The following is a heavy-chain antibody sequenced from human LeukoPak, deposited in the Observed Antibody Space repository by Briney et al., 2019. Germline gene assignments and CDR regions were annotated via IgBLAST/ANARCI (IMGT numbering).Heavy chain of an antibody. Sequence: SETLSLTCTVSGGSISSSSYYWSWIRQPPGKGLEWIGSIYYSGSTYYNPSLKSRVTISVDTSKNQFSLKLSSVTAADTAVYYCARSHYDSSGYYPPGPYYYYMDVWGKGTTVTVSS. J-gene: IGHJ6*03. CDR1: GGSISSSSYY. CDR2: IYYSGST. V-gene: IGHV4-39*01. D-gene: IGHD3-22*01. CDR3: ARSHYDSSGYYPPGPYYYYMDV.